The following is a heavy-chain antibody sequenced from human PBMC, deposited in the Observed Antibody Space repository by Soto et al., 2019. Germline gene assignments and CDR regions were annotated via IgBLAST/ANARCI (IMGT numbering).Heavy chain of an antibody. CDR2: INPSGGST. D-gene: IGHD2-21*01. CDR3: ARACGGDCSDLYYFDY. CDR1: GYTFTSYY. J-gene: IGHJ4*02. Sequence: ASVKVSCKASGYTFTSYYMHWVRQAPGQGLEWMGIINPSGGSTSYAQKFQGRVTMTRDTSTSTVYMELSSLRSEDTAVYYCARACGGDCSDLYYFDYWGQGTLVTVSS. V-gene: IGHV1-46*03.